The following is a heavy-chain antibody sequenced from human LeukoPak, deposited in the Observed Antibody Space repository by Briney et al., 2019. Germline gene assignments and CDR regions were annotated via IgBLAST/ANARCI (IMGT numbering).Heavy chain of an antibody. CDR3: ASSYSSGYFRDC. V-gene: IGHV3-23*01. D-gene: IGHD3-22*01. J-gene: IGHJ4*02. Sequence: GGSLRLSCAASGFTFSFYAMNWVRQAPGKGLEWVSAISASSDNTYYADSVRGRFTISRDNAKNSLYLQMNSLRAEDTAVYYCASSYSSGYFRDCWGQGTLVTVSS. CDR2: ISASSDNT. CDR1: GFTFSFYA.